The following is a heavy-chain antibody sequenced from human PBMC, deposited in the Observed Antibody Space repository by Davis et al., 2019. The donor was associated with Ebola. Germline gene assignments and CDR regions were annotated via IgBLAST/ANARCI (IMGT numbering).Heavy chain of an antibody. D-gene: IGHD2-15*01. CDR3: ASEVDCSGGSCPSEDYFDY. CDR2: IIPIFGTA. CDR1: GGTFSSYA. J-gene: IGHJ4*02. Sequence: SVKVSCKASGGTFSSYAISWVRQAPGQGLEWMGRIIPIFGTANYAQKFQGRVTITADKSTSTAYMELSSLRSEDTAVYYCASEVDCSGGSCPSEDYFDYWGQGTLVTVSS. V-gene: IGHV1-69*06.